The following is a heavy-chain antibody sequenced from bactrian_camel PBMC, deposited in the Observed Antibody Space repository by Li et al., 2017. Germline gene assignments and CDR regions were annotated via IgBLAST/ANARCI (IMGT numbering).Heavy chain of an antibody. CDR2: IRSDGSNT. Sequence: VQLVESGGGLVQPGGSLRLSCAASGFTFRNSDMSWVRQAPGKGLEWVSNIRSDGSNTYYADPVKGRFTISRDNAKNTVYLHMDNVKAEDTAMYYCAADGNGGGCAGPILDYWGQGTQVTVS. V-gene: IGHV3-2*01. CDR1: GFTFRNSD. D-gene: IGHD6*01. CDR3: AADGNGGGCAGPILDY. J-gene: IGHJ4*01.